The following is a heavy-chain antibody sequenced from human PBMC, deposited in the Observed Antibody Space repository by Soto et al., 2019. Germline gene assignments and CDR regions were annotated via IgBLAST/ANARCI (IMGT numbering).Heavy chain of an antibody. D-gene: IGHD5-18*01. CDR3: AKRFRYNSGPFEY. V-gene: IGHV3-23*01. Sequence: GGSLRLSCAASGFTFSSYAMSWVRQAPGKGLEWVSAISGSGGSTYYADSVKGRFTISRDNSKNTVDLQMNSLRAEDTAVYYCAKRFRYNSGPFEYWGRGTLVTVSS. J-gene: IGHJ4*02. CDR2: ISGSGGST. CDR1: GFTFSSYA.